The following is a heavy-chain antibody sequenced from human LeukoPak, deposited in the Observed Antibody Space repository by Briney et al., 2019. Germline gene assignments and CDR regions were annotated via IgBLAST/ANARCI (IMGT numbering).Heavy chain of an antibody. Sequence: GGSLRLSCAASGVNFTNGWMSWVRQAPGKGLEWVGDIKSKTYGGATDYAAPVKGRFTISRDDSKTTVFLQMNSLKSEDTAVYYCTTEGGHLHSNPFDYWGQGTLVTVSS. D-gene: IGHD2-15*01. CDR3: TTEGGHLHSNPFDY. CDR1: GVNFTNGW. V-gene: IGHV3-15*01. CDR2: IKSKTYGGAT. J-gene: IGHJ4*02.